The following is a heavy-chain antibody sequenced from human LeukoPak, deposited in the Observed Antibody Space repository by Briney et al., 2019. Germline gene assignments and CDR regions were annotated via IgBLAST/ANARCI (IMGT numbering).Heavy chain of an antibody. CDR1: GGSISSYY. Sequence: SETLSLTCTVSGGSISSYYWSWIRQPPGKGLEWIGYIYTSGSTNYNPSLKSRVTISVDTSKNQFSLKLSPVTAADTAVYYCARQKYSGTLPLYYYYMDVWGKGTTVTVSS. V-gene: IGHV4-4*09. J-gene: IGHJ6*03. D-gene: IGHD1-26*01. CDR2: IYTSGST. CDR3: ARQKYSGTLPLYYYYMDV.